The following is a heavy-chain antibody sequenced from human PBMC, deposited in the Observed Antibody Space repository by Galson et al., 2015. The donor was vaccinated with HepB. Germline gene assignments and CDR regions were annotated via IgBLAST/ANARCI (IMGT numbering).Heavy chain of an antibody. Sequence: SCKASGYTFTSYYMHWVRQAPGQGLERMGIINPSGGSTSYAQKFQGRVTMTRDTSTSTVYMELSSLRSEDTAVYYCARTGLIGAAGNWFDPWGQGTLVTVSS. V-gene: IGHV1-46*01. J-gene: IGHJ5*02. CDR1: GYTFTSYY. CDR3: ARTGLIGAAGNWFDP. CDR2: INPSGGST. D-gene: IGHD6-13*01.